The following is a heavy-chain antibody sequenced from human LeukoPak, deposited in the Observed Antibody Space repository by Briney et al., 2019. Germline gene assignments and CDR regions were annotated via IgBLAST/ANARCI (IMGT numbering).Heavy chain of an antibody. Sequence: GGSLRLSCAASGFTFSDYYMSWIRQAPGKGLEWVSYISGSGHTIYHADSVKGRFTISRDNAKNSLYLHMNSLRAEDTAEYSCARDRCSGGSCYLDYWGQGTLVTVSS. J-gene: IGHJ4*02. CDR3: ARDRCSGGSCYLDY. D-gene: IGHD2-15*01. CDR2: ISGSGHTI. CDR1: GFTFSDYY. V-gene: IGHV3-11*04.